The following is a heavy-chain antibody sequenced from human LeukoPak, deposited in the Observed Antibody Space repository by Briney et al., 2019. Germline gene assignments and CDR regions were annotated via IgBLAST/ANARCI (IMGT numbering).Heavy chain of an antibody. Sequence: SETLSLTCTVSGGSISSYYWSWIRQPPGKGLEWIGYIYYSGTTNYNPSLKSRVTISVDTFKNQFSLKLTSVTAADTAVYYCARDVFWRGSDYWGQGALVTVSS. CDR3: ARDVFWRGSDY. CDR1: GGSISSYY. D-gene: IGHD3-3*01. J-gene: IGHJ4*02. V-gene: IGHV4-59*01. CDR2: IYYSGTT.